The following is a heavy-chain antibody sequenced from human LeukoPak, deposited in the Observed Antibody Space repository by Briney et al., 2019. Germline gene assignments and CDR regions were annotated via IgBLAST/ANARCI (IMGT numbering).Heavy chain of an antibody. J-gene: IGHJ6*02. CDR3: ARLSYYYASGSYSSVDV. CDR1: GFTVSSNY. CDR2: IYSGGST. D-gene: IGHD3-10*01. V-gene: IGHV3-53*01. Sequence: PGGSLRLSCAASGFTVSSNYMSWVRQAPGKGLEWVSVIYSGGSTYYADSVKGRFTISRDNSKNTLYLQMNTLRADDTAVYYCARLSYYYASGSYSSVDVWGQGTTVTVSS.